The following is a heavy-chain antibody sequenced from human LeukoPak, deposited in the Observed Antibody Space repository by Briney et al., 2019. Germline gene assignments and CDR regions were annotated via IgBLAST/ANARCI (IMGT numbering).Heavy chain of an antibody. CDR1: GFTLSNYG. J-gene: IGHJ4*02. CDR2: IRYDGSNK. Sequence: GGSLRLSCAASGFTLSNYGIHWVRQAPGMGLEWVAFIRYDGSNKYYADSVKGRFTISRDNSKNTLYLQMNSLRAEDAAVYYCAKDLIIWGQGTLVTVSS. V-gene: IGHV3-30*02. D-gene: IGHD3-10*01. CDR3: AKDLII.